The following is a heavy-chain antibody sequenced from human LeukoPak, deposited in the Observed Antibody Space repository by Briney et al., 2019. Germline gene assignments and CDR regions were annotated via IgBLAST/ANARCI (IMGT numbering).Heavy chain of an antibody. D-gene: IGHD1-1*01. CDR2: INSDGSST. V-gene: IGHV3-74*01. Sequence: GGSLRLSCAASGFTFSSYWMHWVRQAPGKGLGWVSCINSDGSSTIYADSVKGRFTISRDNAKNILYLQMDSLRADDTAVYYCARGATGDLWGQGTLVTVSS. CDR1: GFTFSSYW. J-gene: IGHJ4*02. CDR3: ARGATGDL.